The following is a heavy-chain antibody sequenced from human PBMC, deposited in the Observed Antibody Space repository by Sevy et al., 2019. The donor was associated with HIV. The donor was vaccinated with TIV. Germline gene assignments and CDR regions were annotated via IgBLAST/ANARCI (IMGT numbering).Heavy chain of an antibody. D-gene: IGHD5-18*01. CDR1: GFTFDDYT. CDR3: AKDRNSYGSFSEFDY. V-gene: IGHV3-43*01. J-gene: IGHJ4*02. CDR2: ISWDGGST. Sequence: GGSLRLSCAASGFTFDDYTMHWVRQAPGKGLEWVSLISWDGGSTYYADSVKGRFTISRDNSKNSLYLQMNSLRTEDTALYYGAKDRNSYGSFSEFDYWGQGTLVTVSS.